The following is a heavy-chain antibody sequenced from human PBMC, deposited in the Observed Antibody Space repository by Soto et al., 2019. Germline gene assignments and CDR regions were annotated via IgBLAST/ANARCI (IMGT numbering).Heavy chain of an antibody. D-gene: IGHD1-1*01. CDR2: IYYIGTT. V-gene: IGHV4-31*03. J-gene: IGHJ5*02. Sequence: PSETLSLTCTVSGGSIRNGNYYWSWIRQLPGKGLEWIGNIYYIGTTYYNPSLKSRVIISIDTSKNQFYLELTSVLAADTAVYYCAKNETTRPWFDPWGQGSLVTVSS. CDR3: AKNETTRPWFDP. CDR1: GGSIRNGNYY.